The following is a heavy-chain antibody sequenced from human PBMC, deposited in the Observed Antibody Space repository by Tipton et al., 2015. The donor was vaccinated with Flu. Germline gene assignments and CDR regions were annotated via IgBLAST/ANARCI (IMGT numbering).Heavy chain of an antibody. Sequence: RSLRLSCTVSGGSISSGGYYWSWIRQHPGKGLEWIGYIYYSGSTYYNPSLKSRVTISVDTSKNQFSLKLSSVTAADTAVYYCASRVRIAAAGVYFQHWGQGTLVTVSS. CDR2: IYYSGST. CDR3: ASRVRIAAAGVYFQH. D-gene: IGHD6-13*01. J-gene: IGHJ1*01. CDR1: GGSISSGGYY. V-gene: IGHV4-31*03.